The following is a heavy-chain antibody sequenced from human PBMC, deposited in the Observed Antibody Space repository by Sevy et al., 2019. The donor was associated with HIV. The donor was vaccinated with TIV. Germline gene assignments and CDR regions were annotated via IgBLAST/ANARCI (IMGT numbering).Heavy chain of an antibody. CDR2: LIENGVDT. Sequence: GGSLRLSCAASGFTFNNYAMSWVRQPPGKGLEWVSGLIENGVDTYYSDSVRGRFTISRDNSKNTLYLQMNSLRAEDTAIYYCVKDYMFAADWAPYSWGQGTLVTVSS. D-gene: IGHD3-10*02. CDR1: GFTFNNYA. CDR3: VKDYMFAADWAPYS. J-gene: IGHJ4*02. V-gene: IGHV3-23*01.